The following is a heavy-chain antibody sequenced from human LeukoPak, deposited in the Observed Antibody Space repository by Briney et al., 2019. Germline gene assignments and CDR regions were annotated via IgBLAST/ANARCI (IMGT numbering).Heavy chain of an antibody. Sequence: GGSLRLSCAASGFTFSSYGMSWVRQAPGKGVEWVSGISGSGGGSTYYADSVKGRFTISRDNSKNTLYLQMNSLRAEDTAVYYCAKDGYSSSRYALLNYFDYWGQGTLVTVSS. D-gene: IGHD6-13*01. CDR1: GFTFSSYG. J-gene: IGHJ4*02. CDR2: ISGSGGGST. V-gene: IGHV3-23*01. CDR3: AKDGYSSSRYALLNYFDY.